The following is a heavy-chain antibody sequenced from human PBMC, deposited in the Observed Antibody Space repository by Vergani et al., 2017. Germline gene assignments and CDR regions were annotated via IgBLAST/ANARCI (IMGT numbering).Heavy chain of an antibody. V-gene: IGHV1-24*01. Sequence: QVQLVQSGAEVKKPGASVKVSCKVSGYTLTELSMHWVRQAPGKGLEWMGGFDPEDGETIYAQKFQGRVTMTEDTSTDTAYMELSSLRSVDTAVYYCATVKAGYSSSWNTLYYFDYWGQGTLVTVSS. CDR3: ATVKAGYSSSWNTLYYFDY. CDR1: GYTLTELS. D-gene: IGHD6-13*01. CDR2: FDPEDGET. J-gene: IGHJ4*02.